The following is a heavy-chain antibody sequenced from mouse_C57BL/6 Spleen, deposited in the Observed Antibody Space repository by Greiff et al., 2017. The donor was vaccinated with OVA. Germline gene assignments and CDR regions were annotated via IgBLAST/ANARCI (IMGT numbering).Heavy chain of an antibody. V-gene: IGHV1-15*01. CDR2: IDPETGGT. Sequence: VQRVESGAELVRPGASVTLSCKASGYTFTDYEMHWVKQTPVHGLEWIGAIDPETGGTAYNQKFKGKAILTADKSSSTAYMELRSLTSEDSAVYYCTRRGYYAMDYWGQGTSVTASS. CDR3: TRRGYYAMDY. J-gene: IGHJ4*01. CDR1: GYTFTDYE.